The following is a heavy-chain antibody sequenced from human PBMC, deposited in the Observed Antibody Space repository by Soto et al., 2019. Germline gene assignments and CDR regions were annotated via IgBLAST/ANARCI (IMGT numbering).Heavy chain of an antibody. CDR3: ARRHSSSSAFDP. J-gene: IGHJ5*02. Sequence: GESLNISCKGSGYSFTSCWINWVRQMPGKGLEWMGRIDPSDSYTNYSPSFQGHVTISADKSISTAYLQWSSLKASDTAMYYCARRHSSSSAFDPWGQGTLVTVSS. CDR1: GYSFTSCW. D-gene: IGHD6-13*01. CDR2: IDPSDSYT. V-gene: IGHV5-10-1*01.